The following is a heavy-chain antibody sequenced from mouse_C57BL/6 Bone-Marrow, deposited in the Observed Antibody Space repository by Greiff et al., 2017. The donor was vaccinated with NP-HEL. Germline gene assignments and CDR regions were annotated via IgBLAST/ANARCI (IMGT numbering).Heavy chain of an antibody. Sequence: VKLQESGAELVKPGASVKLSCKASGYTFTSYWMHWVKQRPGQGLEWIGMIHPNSGSTNYNEKFKSKATLTVDKSSSTAYMQLSSLTSEDSAVYYCARWGDGYAAWFAYWGQGTLVTVSA. CDR1: GYTFTSYW. J-gene: IGHJ3*01. D-gene: IGHD2-3*01. CDR3: ARWGDGYAAWFAY. V-gene: IGHV1-64*01. CDR2: IHPNSGST.